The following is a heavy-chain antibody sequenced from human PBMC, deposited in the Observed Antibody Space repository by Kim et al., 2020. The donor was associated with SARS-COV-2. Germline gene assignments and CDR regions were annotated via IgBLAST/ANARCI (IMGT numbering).Heavy chain of an antibody. D-gene: IGHD1-1*01. Sequence: GGSLRLSCAAASGFTFSRFDMRWVRQAPGKELLWFSSISVSGDSIYYADSVKGRFTISRDSSKDTLFLQMNSLRAEDTAVYYCAKRPVGWKYFYHWGQGTMVTVST. CDR2: ISVSGDSI. CDR1: GFTFSRFD. J-gene: IGHJ4*02. V-gene: IGHV3-23*01. CDR3: AKRPVGWKYFYH.